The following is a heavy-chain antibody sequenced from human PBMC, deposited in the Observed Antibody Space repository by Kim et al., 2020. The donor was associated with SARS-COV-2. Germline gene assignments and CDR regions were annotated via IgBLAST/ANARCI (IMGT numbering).Heavy chain of an antibody. CDR3: ARDLTAVAGDYYYYGMDV. Sequence: ASVKVSCKASGYTFTGYYMHWVRQAPGQGLEWMGWINPNSGGTNYVRKFQGRVTMTRDTSISTAYMELSRLRSDDTAVYYCARDLTAVAGDYYYYGMDVWGQGTTVTVSS. V-gene: IGHV1-2*02. CDR1: GYTFTGYY. D-gene: IGHD6-19*01. J-gene: IGHJ6*02. CDR2: INPNSGGT.